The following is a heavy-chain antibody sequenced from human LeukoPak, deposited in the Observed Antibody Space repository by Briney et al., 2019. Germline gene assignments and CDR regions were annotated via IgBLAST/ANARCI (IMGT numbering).Heavy chain of an antibody. CDR1: GGSISNSNYY. D-gene: IGHD6-19*01. CDR3: ARHSSSAWYYYFDY. CDR2: AYYSGTA. V-gene: IGHV4-39*01. Sequence: SETLSLTCTVSGGSISNSNYYWGWIRQPPGKGLEWIGGAYYSGTAYYSPSLKSRVTISVDTSRNHFSLNLNSVTAADTAVYYCARHSSSAWYYYFDYWGQGSFVSVSS. J-gene: IGHJ4*02.